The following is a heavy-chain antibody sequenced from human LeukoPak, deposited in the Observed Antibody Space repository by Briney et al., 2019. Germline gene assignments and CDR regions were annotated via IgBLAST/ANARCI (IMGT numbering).Heavy chain of an antibody. J-gene: IGHJ6*02. V-gene: IGHV3-30*18. CDR1: GFTFSSYG. Sequence: GGSLRLSCAASGFTFSSYGMHWVRQAPGKGLEWVAVISYDGSNKYYADSVKGRFTISRDNSKNTLYLQMNSLRAEDTAVYYCAKVITYCSSTSCSAYYYYGMDVWAKGPRSPSP. D-gene: IGHD2-2*01. CDR2: ISYDGSNK. CDR3: AKVITYCSSTSCSAYYYYGMDV.